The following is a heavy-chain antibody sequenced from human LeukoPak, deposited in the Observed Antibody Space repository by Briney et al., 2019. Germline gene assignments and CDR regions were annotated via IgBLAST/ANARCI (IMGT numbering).Heavy chain of an antibody. D-gene: IGHD3-3*02. Sequence: GGSLSLSRAASGFAFSGLVMSWVRQAPGKGLEGVSGVSDSGGSTYYADSVKGRFTISRDNSKNTLYLQMNSLRAEDTAVYYCAKLRSSIHYYYGMHVWGQGTMVTVSS. CDR1: GFAFSGLV. CDR3: AKLRSSIHYYYGMHV. CDR2: VSDSGGST. V-gene: IGHV3-23*01. J-gene: IGHJ6*02.